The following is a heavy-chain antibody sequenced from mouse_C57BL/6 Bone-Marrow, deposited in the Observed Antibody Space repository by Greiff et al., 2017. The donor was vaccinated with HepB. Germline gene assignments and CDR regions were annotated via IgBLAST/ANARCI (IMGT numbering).Heavy chain of an antibody. J-gene: IGHJ1*03. Sequence: DVMLVESGGGLVQPKGSLKLSCAASGFTFNTYAMHWVRQAPGKGLEWVARIRSKSSNYATYYADSVKDRFTISRDDSQSMLYLQMNNLKTEDTAMYYCVRHYGSSYDWYFDVWGTGTTVTVSS. CDR3: VRHYGSSYDWYFDV. D-gene: IGHD1-1*01. V-gene: IGHV10-3*01. CDR2: IRSKSSNYAT. CDR1: GFTFNTYA.